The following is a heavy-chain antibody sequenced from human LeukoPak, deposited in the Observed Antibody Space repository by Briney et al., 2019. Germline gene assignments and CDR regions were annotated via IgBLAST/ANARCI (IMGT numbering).Heavy chain of an antibody. D-gene: IGHD6-13*01. CDR2: IKRDGSEK. J-gene: IGHJ3*02. CDR1: GFTFSSYW. Sequence: TGGSLRLSCAASGFTFSSYWMSWVRQAPGKGLEWVANIKRDGSEKYYVDSVKGRFTISRDNAKNSLYLQMNSLRAEDTAVYYCARVQGLRIAAAGTGAFDIWGQGTMVTVSS. CDR3: ARVQGLRIAAAGTGAFDI. V-gene: IGHV3-7*01.